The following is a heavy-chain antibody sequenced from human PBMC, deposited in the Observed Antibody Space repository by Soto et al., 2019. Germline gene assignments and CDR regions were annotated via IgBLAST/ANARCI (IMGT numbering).Heavy chain of an antibody. Sequence: SGPTLVNPTQTLTLTCTFSGFSLSTSGRCVSWIRQPPGKALEWLALIDWDDDKYYSTSLKTRLTISKDTSKNQVVLTMTDMDPVDTATYYCARGVGDLLWKARPYYFDYWGQGTLVTVSS. D-gene: IGHD3-10*01. CDR3: ARGVGDLLWKARPYYFDY. V-gene: IGHV2-70*01. J-gene: IGHJ4*02. CDR1: GFSLSTSGRC. CDR2: IDWDDDK.